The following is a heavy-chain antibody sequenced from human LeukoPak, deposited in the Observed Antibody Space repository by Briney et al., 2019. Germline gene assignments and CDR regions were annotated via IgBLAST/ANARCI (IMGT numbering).Heavy chain of an antibody. V-gene: IGHV4-34*01. CDR3: ATIAARGGGYYYYYMDA. J-gene: IGHJ6*03. D-gene: IGHD6-13*01. Sequence: SETLSLTCAVYGGSFSGYYWSWIRQPPGEGLEWIGEINHSGSTNYNPSLKSRVTISVDTSKNQFSLKLSSVTAADTAVYYRATIAARGGGYYYYYMDAWGKGTTVTVSS. CDR1: GGSFSGYY. CDR2: INHSGST.